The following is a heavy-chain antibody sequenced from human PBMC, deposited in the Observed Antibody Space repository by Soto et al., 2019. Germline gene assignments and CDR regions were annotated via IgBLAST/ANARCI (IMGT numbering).Heavy chain of an antibody. CDR3: EKDREDILTDSYYGMDV. CDR2: IYYSGRT. D-gene: IGHD3-9*01. CDR1: GGSITSGGYH. J-gene: IGHJ6*01. Sequence: TLSLACTVSGGSITSGGYHWTWIRLHPGKGLEWIGNIYYSGRTNYNPSLKSRVTISVDTSKNQFSLELTSVTAADTAVYYCEKDREDILTDSYYGMDVWGQGTTVTV. V-gene: IGHV4-31*03.